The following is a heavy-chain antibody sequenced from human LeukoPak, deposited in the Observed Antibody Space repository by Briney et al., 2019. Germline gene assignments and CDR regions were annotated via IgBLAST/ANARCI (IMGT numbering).Heavy chain of an antibody. CDR3: ARAESVSPRAGFDY. J-gene: IGHJ4*02. V-gene: IGHV4-61*01. Sequence: SETLSLTCTVSGGSITSSSYYWSWIRQPPGKGLEWIGYIYYSGSTSYNPSLKSRVTISVDTSKNQFSLKLSSVTAADTALYYCARAESVSPRAGFDYWGQGTLVTVSS. CDR2: IYYSGST. CDR1: GGSITSSSYY. D-gene: IGHD3-3*01.